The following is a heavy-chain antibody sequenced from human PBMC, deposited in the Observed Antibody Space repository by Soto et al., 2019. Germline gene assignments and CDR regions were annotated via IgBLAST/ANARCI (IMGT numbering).Heavy chain of an antibody. CDR2: ISYDGSNK. CDR3: ARAPPFYSGSYYFDY. V-gene: IGHV3-30-3*01. J-gene: IGHJ4*02. D-gene: IGHD1-26*01. CDR1: GFTFSSYA. Sequence: GGSLRLSCAASGFTFSSYAMHWVRQAPGKGLEWVAVISYDGSNKYYADSVKGRFTISRDNSKNTLYLQMNSLRAEDTAVYYCARAPPFYSGSYYFDYWGQGTLVTVSS.